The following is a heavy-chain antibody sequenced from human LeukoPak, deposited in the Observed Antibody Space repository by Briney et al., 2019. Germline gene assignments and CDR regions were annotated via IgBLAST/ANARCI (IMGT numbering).Heavy chain of an antibody. CDR2: IYYSGST. V-gene: IGHV4-39*07. J-gene: IGHJ4*02. CDR1: GFTFSSYGI. D-gene: IGHD6-19*01. CDR3: ARVGYISGWYPFDF. Sequence: GSLRLSCAASGFTFSSYGIRWVRQAPGKGLEWIGSIYYSGSTYYNPSLKSRVTISVDTSKNQFSLKLSSVTAADTAVYYCARVGYISGWYPFDFWGLGTLVIVSS.